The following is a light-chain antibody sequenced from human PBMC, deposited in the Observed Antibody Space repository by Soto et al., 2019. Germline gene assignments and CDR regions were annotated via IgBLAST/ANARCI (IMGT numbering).Light chain of an antibody. V-gene: IGKV3-20*01. Sequence: EIVLTQSRGTLSLSPGERATLSCRASQSVSSSYLAWYQQKPGQAPRLLIYGASNRATGIPDRFSGSGSGTDFTLTISRLEPEDFAVYYCQQYSNSPFTFGPGTNVDIK. CDR1: QSVSSSY. J-gene: IGKJ3*01. CDR2: GAS. CDR3: QQYSNSPFT.